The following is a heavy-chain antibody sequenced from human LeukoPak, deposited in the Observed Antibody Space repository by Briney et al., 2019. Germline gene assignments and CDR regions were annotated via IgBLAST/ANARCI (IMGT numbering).Heavy chain of an antibody. V-gene: IGHV5-51*01. CDR1: EYSFTSYW. D-gene: IGHD3-10*01. CDR2: IHPGDSNT. CDR3: ARHVYLSGNYYYDY. J-gene: IGHJ4*02. Sequence: GESLKISCEGSEYSFTSYWIGWVRQMPGKGLEWMGIIHPGDSNTRYSPSFQGQVTFSADKSITTAYLQWSSLKASDTAVYYCARHVYLSGNYYYDYWGQGILVTVSS.